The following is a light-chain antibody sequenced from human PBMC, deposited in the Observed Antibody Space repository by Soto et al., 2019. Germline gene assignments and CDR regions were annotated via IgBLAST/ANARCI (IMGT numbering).Light chain of an antibody. J-gene: IGKJ1*01. V-gene: IGKV1-5*03. CDR2: KAS. Sequence: DVKVTQSPSTLSASVGDRVTITCRASQSISDLLAWYQQKPGKAPKLLIYKASSLESGVPSRFSGSGSGTEFTLTISSLQPDDFATYYCQQYNSYTWTFGQGTKV. CDR1: QSISDL. CDR3: QQYNSYTWT.